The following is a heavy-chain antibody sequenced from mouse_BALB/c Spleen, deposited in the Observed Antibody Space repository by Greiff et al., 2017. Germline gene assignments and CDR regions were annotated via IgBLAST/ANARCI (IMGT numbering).Heavy chain of an antibody. CDR3: ARLLTETYAMDY. D-gene: IGHD4-1*01. CDR1: GYTFTSYW. CDR2: INPSTGYT. Sequence: VQLQQSGAELAKPGASVKMSCKASGYTFTSYWMHWVKQRPGQGLEWIGYINPSTGYTEYNQKFKDKATLTADKSSSTAYMQLSSLASEDSAVYYCARLLTETYAMDYWGQGTSVTVSS. J-gene: IGHJ4*01. V-gene: IGHV1-7*01.